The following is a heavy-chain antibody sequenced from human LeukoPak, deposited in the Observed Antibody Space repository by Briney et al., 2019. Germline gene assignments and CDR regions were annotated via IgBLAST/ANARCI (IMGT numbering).Heavy chain of an antibody. CDR3: ARISPTVTTGDY. Sequence: PSETLSLTCTVSGGSISSSSYYWGWIRQPPGKGLEWIGSIYYSGSTYYNPSLKSRVTISVDTSKNQFSLKLSSVTAADTAVYYCARISPTVTTGDYWGQGTLVTVSS. CDR2: IYYSGST. J-gene: IGHJ4*02. D-gene: IGHD4-17*01. V-gene: IGHV4-39*01. CDR1: GGSISSSSYY.